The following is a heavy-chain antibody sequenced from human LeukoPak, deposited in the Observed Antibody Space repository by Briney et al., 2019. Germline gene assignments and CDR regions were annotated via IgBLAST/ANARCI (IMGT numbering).Heavy chain of an antibody. D-gene: IGHD5-18*01. V-gene: IGHV3-30*02. J-gene: IGHJ6*03. CDR1: GFTFSSYW. CDR3: AKEVYRQGYGGIMDV. CDR2: IRYDGINE. Sequence: PGGSLRLSCAASGFTFSSYWMHWVRQAPGKGLEWVAFIRYDGINEYYGDSVKGRFTISRDNSKDTLYLQMHSLRTEDTAVYYCAKEVYRQGYGGIMDVWGKGTTVTVSS.